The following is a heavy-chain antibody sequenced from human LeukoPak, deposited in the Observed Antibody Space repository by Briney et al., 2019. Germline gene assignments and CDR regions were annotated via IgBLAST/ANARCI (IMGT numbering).Heavy chain of an antibody. Sequence: GGSLRLSCAASGFTFSSYEMNWVRQAPGKGLEWVSYISSSGSTIYYADSVKGRFTISRDNCKNMLYLQMSSLRAEDTAIYYCAKMQGYFDYWGQGTLVPVSS. J-gene: IGHJ4*02. CDR2: ISSSGSTI. CDR1: GFTFSSYE. V-gene: IGHV3-48*03. CDR3: AKMQGYFDY.